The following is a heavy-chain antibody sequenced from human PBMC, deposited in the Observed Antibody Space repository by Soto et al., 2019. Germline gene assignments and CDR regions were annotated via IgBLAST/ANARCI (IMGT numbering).Heavy chain of an antibody. CDR2: ISGRSAVP. D-gene: IGHD3-16*01. V-gene: IGHV3-23*01. CDR1: GLTLRSYA. J-gene: IGHJ5*02. Sequence: EGQLLQSGGDLVQPGGSLRLSCAGSGLTLRSYAMTWIRQNPEKGLEWVSTISGRSAVPSYADSVNGRFTVSRDNSKNTLYLQMNSLRPDDTAIYDGAKGGPFTGGFDPWGQGTLVTVSA. CDR3: AKGGPFTGGFDP.